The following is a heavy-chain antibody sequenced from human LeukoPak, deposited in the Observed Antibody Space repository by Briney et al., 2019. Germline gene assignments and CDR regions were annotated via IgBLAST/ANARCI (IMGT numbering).Heavy chain of an antibody. CDR1: GFTFSDYY. J-gene: IGHJ4*02. V-gene: IGHV3-11*01. CDR2: IRSSDSST. Sequence: GGSLRLSCAASGFTFSDYYMSWIRQAPGKGLEWVSYIRSSDSSTYYADSVQGRFTISRDNAKNSLYLQMNSLRAEDTAVYYCARDPVAVAGTEFDYWGQGTLVTVSS. CDR3: ARDPVAVAGTEFDY. D-gene: IGHD6-19*01.